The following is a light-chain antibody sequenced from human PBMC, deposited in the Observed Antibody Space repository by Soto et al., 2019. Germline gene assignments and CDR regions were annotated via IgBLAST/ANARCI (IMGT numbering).Light chain of an antibody. V-gene: IGKV3-11*01. CDR2: DAS. CDR3: KERGNWPLA. J-gene: IGKJ4*02. CDR1: QTISDY. Sequence: EIVFTQSPGTLSLSPGERASLSCSASQTISDYVAWYQQKPGQPPRLIIYDASKRATGIRARFSASGYGTDFTLSISCLEPEGFAVYYCKERGNWPLAFVGGNKVVI.